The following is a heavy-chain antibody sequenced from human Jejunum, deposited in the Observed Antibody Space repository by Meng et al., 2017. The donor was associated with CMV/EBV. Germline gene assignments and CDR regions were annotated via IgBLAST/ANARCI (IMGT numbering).Heavy chain of an antibody. CDR1: GFPFNGCG. J-gene: IGHJ4*02. CDR3: ARLTSSWAFDY. V-gene: IGHV3-33*07. D-gene: IGHD6-13*01. Sequence: SCAGSGFPFNGCGMDWVRQATGKGLEWDEVVWYDGSNTYYTDNVKKRFTVYRDNSKNTLSLQMDSLRDEDTAVYYCARLTSSWAFDYWGPGTLVTVSS. CDR2: VWYDGSNT.